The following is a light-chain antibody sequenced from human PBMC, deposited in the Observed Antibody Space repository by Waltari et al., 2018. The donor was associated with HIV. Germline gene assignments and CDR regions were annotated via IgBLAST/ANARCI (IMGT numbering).Light chain of an antibody. Sequence: SYELTQPPSVSVSPGQTASIACSGDKLGDKYACWYQQRPGQSPVLVIYQDNKRPSGSPERISGSNSGNTATLTISGTQAMDEADYYCQAWDSSTVVVGGGTKLTVL. J-gene: IGLJ3*02. CDR3: QAWDSSTVV. CDR1: KLGDKY. CDR2: QDN. V-gene: IGLV3-1*01.